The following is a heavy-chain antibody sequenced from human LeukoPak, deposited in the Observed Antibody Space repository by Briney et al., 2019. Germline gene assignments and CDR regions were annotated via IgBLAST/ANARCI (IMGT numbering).Heavy chain of an antibody. CDR3: ARHSTFFGGVIIKGRVRGPFDY. V-gene: IGHV4-34*01. J-gene: IGHJ4*02. D-gene: IGHD3-3*01. Sequence: SETLSLTCVVYVGSFSGYYWSWIRQPPGKGLEWIGEINHSGSTNYNPSLKSRVTISVDTPKNQFSLKLSSVTAADTAVYDCARHSTFFGGVIIKGRVRGPFDYWGQGTLVTVSS. CDR1: VGSFSGYY. CDR2: INHSGST.